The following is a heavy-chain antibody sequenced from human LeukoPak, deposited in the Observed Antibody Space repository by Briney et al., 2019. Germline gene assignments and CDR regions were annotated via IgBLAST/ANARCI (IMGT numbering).Heavy chain of an antibody. Sequence: PSETLSLTCAVYGGSFSGYYWSWIRQPPGKGLEWIGEINHSGSTNYNPSLKSRVTISVDTSKNQLSLKLSSVTAADTAVYYCAANPGIAAAGTGFDYWGQGTLVTVSS. J-gene: IGHJ4*02. CDR3: AANPGIAAAGTGFDY. V-gene: IGHV4-34*01. CDR2: INHSGST. CDR1: GGSFSGYY. D-gene: IGHD6-13*01.